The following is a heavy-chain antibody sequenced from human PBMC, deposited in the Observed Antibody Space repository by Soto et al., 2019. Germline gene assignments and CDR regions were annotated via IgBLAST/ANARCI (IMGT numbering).Heavy chain of an antibody. CDR1: GGSFSTSIYS. J-gene: IGHJ5*02. V-gene: IGHV4-39*01. CDR2: FYSNWGT. Sequence: SEPLSLTCTVSGGSFSTSIYSWGWIRQPPGKGLEWIGSFYSNWGTYYNSSLKSRLTISVDTSKKQFSLKLMSVTAADTAVYYCAKFAPRRGRPWVTPPFDPWGSATLATLSS. D-gene: IGHD5-18*01. CDR3: AKFAPRRGRPWVTPPFDP.